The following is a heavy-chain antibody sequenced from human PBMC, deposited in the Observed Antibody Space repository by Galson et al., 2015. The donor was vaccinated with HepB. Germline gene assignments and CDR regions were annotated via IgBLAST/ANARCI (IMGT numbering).Heavy chain of an antibody. D-gene: IGHD1-14*01. CDR1: GFTFSNAW. CDR2: IKSKTDGGTT. J-gene: IGHJ6*02. Sequence: SLRLSCAASGFTFSNAWMSWVRQAPGKGLEWVGRIKSKTDGGTTDYAAPVKGRFTISRDDSKNTLYLQMNSLKTEDTAVYYCTTDRAEDYYYYGMDVWGQGTTVTVSS. V-gene: IGHV3-15*01. CDR3: TTDRAEDYYYYGMDV.